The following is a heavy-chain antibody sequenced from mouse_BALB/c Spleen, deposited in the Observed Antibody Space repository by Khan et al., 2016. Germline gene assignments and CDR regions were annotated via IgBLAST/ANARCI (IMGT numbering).Heavy chain of an antibody. Sequence: LVKTGASVKISCKASGYPFTGYYMHWVKQSHGKSLEWIGYISCYNGATRYNQKFKGKATFTVDTSSSTAYMQFNSLTSEDSAVYSCAKPYSSYDDGYYFDYWGQGTTLTVSS. D-gene: IGHD2-12*01. V-gene: IGHV1S34*01. CDR2: ISCYNGAT. J-gene: IGHJ2*01. CDR3: AKPYSSYDDGYYFDY. CDR1: GYPFTGYY.